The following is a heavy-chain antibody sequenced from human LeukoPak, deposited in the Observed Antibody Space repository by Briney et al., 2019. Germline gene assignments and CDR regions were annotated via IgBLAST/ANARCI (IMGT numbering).Heavy chain of an antibody. CDR2: IRQDGSEK. V-gene: IGHV3-7*01. CDR1: GFTFSSYW. D-gene: IGHD3-22*01. Sequence: GGSLRLSCAASGFTFSSYWMSWVRQAPGKGLEWVANIRQDGSEKYYVDSVKGRFTISRDNAKNSPYLQMNSLRAEDTAVYYCARPDTLYDSSGYAWDYWGQGTLVTVSS. CDR3: ARPDTLYDSSGYAWDY. J-gene: IGHJ4*01.